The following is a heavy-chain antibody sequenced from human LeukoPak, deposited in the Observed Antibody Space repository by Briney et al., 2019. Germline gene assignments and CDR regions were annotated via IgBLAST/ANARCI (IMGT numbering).Heavy chain of an antibody. V-gene: IGHV4-59*01. D-gene: IGHD1-26*01. CDR3: TGGANSGRDY. CDR2: IYYSGST. J-gene: IGHJ4*02. CDR1: GGSISNYY. Sequence: SETLSLTCTVSGGSISNYYWSWIRQPPGKGLEWIGYIYYSGSTNYNPSLKSRVTISVDTSKSQFSLKLNSVTAADTAVYYCTGGANSGRDYWGQGTLVTVSS.